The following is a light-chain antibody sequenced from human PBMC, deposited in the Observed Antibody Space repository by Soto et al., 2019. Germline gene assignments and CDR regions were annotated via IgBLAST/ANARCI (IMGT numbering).Light chain of an antibody. J-gene: IGLJ1*01. CDR3: SSYTSTRSYV. Sequence: QSVLTQPASVSGSPGQSITISCTGTSSDVGGYNYVSWYLQHPGRAPKLMIYDVSNRPSGVSNRFSGSKSGNTDCLTISGLQAEDEADYYCSSYTSTRSYVFGTGTKLTVL. CDR2: DVS. V-gene: IGLV2-14*03. CDR1: SSDVGGYNY.